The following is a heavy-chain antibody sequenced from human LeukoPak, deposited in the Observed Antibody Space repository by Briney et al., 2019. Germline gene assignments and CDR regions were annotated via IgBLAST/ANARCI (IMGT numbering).Heavy chain of an antibody. CDR3: AKCLNSGYSSSWYAQYFYYYGMDV. Sequence: GGSLRLSCAASGFTFSNYAMHWVRQAPGEGLEYVSAISSNGGSTYYADSVKGRFTISRDNSKNTLYLQMNSLRAEDTAVYYCAKCLNSGYSSSWYAQYFYYYGMDVWGQGTTVTVSS. CDR2: ISSNGGST. V-gene: IGHV3-64*04. CDR1: GFTFSNYA. J-gene: IGHJ6*02. D-gene: IGHD6-13*01.